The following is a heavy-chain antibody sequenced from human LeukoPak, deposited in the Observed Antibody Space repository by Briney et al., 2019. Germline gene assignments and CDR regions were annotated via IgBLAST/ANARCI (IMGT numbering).Heavy chain of an antibody. Sequence: GSLRLSCTVSGFTVSSNSMSWVRQPPGKGLEWIGSIYYSGNTYPNPSLKSRVAISVDTSKNQFSLKLSSVTAADTALYYCARSGYTTRRHDAFNIWGQGTMVTVSS. V-gene: IGHV4-39*07. CDR1: GFTVSSNS. CDR2: IYYSGNT. CDR3: ARSGYTTRRHDAFNI. D-gene: IGHD6-13*01. J-gene: IGHJ3*02.